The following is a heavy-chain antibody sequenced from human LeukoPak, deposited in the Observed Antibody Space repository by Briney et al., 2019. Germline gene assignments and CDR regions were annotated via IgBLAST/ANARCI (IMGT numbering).Heavy chain of an antibody. CDR1: GFTFSSDA. CDR2: ISDSGYYT. V-gene: IGHV3-23*01. D-gene: IGHD2-21*01. J-gene: IGHJ4*02. Sequence: GSSLRLSCAASGFTFSSDAMSWVRQAPGKGLEWVSTISDSGYYTYYADSVKGRFTISRDNSKNTLHLQMNSLRGEDTAVHYCTKAGLRGDDSHAKLSDYWGQGTLVTVSS. CDR3: TKAGLRGDDSHAKLSDY.